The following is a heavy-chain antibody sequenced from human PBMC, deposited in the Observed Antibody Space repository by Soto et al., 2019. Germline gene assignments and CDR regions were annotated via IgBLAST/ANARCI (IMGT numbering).Heavy chain of an antibody. CDR1: GGAIRSSNYS. V-gene: IGHV4-39*07. J-gene: IGHJ3*02. Sequence: SYTLSLTCTVYGGAIRSSNYSWGWIRQPPGKGLEWIGSFYYSGSTYYNPSLKSRVTISVDTSKNQFSLRLSSVTAADTAVYYCASYQQSYAFDIWGQGTMVS. CDR2: FYYSGST. D-gene: IGHD2-2*01. CDR3: ASYQQSYAFDI.